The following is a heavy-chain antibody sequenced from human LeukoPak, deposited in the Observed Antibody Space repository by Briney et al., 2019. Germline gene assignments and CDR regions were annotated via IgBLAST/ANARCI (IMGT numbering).Heavy chain of an antibody. J-gene: IGHJ4*02. CDR2: IIPIFGTA. CDR3: ARMGLAVAGTPSFDY. CDR1: GGTFSSYA. D-gene: IGHD6-19*01. V-gene: IGHV1-69*13. Sequence: SVKVSCKASGGTFSSYAISWVRQAPGQGLEWMGGIIPIFGTANYAQKFQGRVTITADESTSTAYMELSSLRSEDTAVYYCARMGLAVAGTPSFDYWGQGTLVTVSS.